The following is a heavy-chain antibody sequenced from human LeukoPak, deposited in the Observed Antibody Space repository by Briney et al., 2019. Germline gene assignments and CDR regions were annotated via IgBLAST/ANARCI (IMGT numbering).Heavy chain of an antibody. Sequence: SETLSLTCAVYGGSFSGYYWSWIRQPPGKGLEWIGEINHSGSTNYNPSLKSRVTISVDTSKNQFSLKLSSVTAADTAVYYCARGATVTTRYFDHWGQGTLVTVSS. V-gene: IGHV4-34*01. CDR1: GGSFSGYY. CDR2: INHSGST. D-gene: IGHD4-17*01. J-gene: IGHJ4*02. CDR3: ARGATVTTRYFDH.